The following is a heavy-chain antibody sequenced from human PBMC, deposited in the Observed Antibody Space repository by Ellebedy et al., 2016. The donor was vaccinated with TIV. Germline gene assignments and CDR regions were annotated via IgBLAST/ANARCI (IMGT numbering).Heavy chain of an antibody. CDR3: ATDGSYGDYRFPAHAFTM. CDR2: INQDSTKT. V-gene: IGHV3-7*01. D-gene: IGHD4-17*01. J-gene: IGHJ3*02. CDR1: GFSFRSYW. Sequence: GGSLRLSCVGSGFSFRSYWMSWVRQAPGKGLEWVANINQDSTKTFYVDSVRGRFTIARDNAKNSLYLQMNSLRAEDTSVYYCATDGSYGDYRFPAHAFTMWGQGTMVTVSS.